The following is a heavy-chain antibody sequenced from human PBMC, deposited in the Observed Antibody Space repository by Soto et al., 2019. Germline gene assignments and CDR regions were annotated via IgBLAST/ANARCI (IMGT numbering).Heavy chain of an antibody. CDR1: GVSINTVNYY. J-gene: IGHJ5*01. CDR2: IYNGGTT. D-gene: IGHD2-8*01. CDR3: VRLIGNSWLDS. Sequence: SETLSLTCTVSGVSINTVNYYWSWIRQSPDKGLEWIGHIYNGGTTYNNPSLTSRITINPDTANNQFSLQLNSVTPDDTAVYYCVRLIGNSWLDSWGQGTLVTVSS. V-gene: IGHV4-30-4*01.